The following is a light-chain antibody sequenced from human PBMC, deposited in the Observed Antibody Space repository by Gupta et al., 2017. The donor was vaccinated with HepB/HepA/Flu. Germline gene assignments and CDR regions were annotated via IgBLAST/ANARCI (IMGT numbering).Light chain of an antibody. V-gene: IGKV3-15*01. CDR2: GAS. Sequence: ETLMTQYPATLSVSPGERVTLSCRASQSVRRNLAWYQKKPGQAPRLLIYGASTRATGIPVRFIGSGSGTGFTLTISSLRSEDFAVYDYQQYDGRPPLTFGGGTKVEIK. CDR1: QSVRRN. J-gene: IGKJ4*01. CDR3: QQYDGRPPLT.